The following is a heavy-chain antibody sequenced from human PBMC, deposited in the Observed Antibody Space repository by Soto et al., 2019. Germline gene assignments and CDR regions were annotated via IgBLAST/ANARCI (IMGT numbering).Heavy chain of an antibody. CDR1: GFTFSSYA. Sequence: PGGSLRLSCASSGFTFSSYAMHWVRQAPGKGLEGVAVISYDGSNKYYADSVEGRFTISRDNSNNTLYLQMNSLSAEETAVYYCARTGEGITDAFDIWGKGTMATGSS. CDR3: ARTGEGITDAFDI. V-gene: IGHV3-30-3*01. J-gene: IGHJ3*02. D-gene: IGHD7-27*01. CDR2: ISYDGSNK.